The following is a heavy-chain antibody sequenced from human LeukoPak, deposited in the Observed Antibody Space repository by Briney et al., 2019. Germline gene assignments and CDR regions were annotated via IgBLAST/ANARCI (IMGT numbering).Heavy chain of an antibody. CDR2: INPNSGGT. V-gene: IGHV1-2*02. CDR3: ARVRLGSYYFDY. D-gene: IGHD1-26*01. Sequence: ASVKVSCKASGYTFTGYYMHWVRQAPGQGLEWMGWINPNSGGTNYAQNFQGRVTMARDTSMTTTYMELSRLRYDDTAVYYCARVRLGSYYFDYWGQGTLVTVSS. J-gene: IGHJ4*02. CDR1: GYTFTGYY.